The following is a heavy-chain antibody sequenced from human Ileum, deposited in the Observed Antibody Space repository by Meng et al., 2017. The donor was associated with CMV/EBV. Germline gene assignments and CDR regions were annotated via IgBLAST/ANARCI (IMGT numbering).Heavy chain of an antibody. CDR1: GFIFSSYA. CDR3: AKARGYDYYGMDV. CDR2: ISGSDPGK. V-gene: IGHV3-23*01. D-gene: IGHD3-10*01. J-gene: IGHJ6*02. Sequence: GESLKISCAASGFIFSSYAMSWARQAPGKGLEWVSTISGSDPGKYYADSVKGRFTISRDNSKNTLYLQMNSLRAEDTAVYYCAKARGYDYYGMDVWGQGTTVTVSS.